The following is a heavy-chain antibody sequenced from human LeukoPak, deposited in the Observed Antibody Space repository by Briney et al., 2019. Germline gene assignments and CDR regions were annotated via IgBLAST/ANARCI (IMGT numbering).Heavy chain of an antibody. D-gene: IGHD3-10*02. V-gene: IGHV4-39*07. CDR2: IYYSGST. J-gene: IGHJ4*02. CDR3: ARVRAKSDYYVQDY. CDR1: GGSISSSSYY. Sequence: SETLSLTCTVSGGSISSSSYYWGWIRQPPGKGLEWIGSIYYSGSTYYNPSLKSRVTISVDTSKNQFSLKLSSVTAADTAVYYCARVRAKSDYYVQDYWGQGTLVTVSS.